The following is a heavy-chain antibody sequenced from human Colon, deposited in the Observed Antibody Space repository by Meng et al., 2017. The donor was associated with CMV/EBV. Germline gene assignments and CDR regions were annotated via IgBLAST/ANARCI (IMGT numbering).Heavy chain of an antibody. CDR1: GYTFTVYY. CDR3: ARDRSIMITSGATHGMDV. D-gene: IGHD3-16*01. Sequence: ASVKVSCKASGYTFTVYYLHWVRQAPGQGLEWMGWINSDSGGTNYAQKFQGMVTMTRDTSISTAYMELSRLRSDDTAVYYCARDRSIMITSGATHGMDVWGQGTTVTVSS. J-gene: IGHJ6*02. CDR2: INSDSGGT. V-gene: IGHV1-2*02.